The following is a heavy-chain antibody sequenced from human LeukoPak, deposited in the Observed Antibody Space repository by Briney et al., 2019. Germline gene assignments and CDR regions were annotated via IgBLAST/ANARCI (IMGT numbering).Heavy chain of an antibody. CDR3: ARDSPTYYYDSSGYRVGYFDY. CDR1: GGSISSGGYY. D-gene: IGHD3-22*01. V-gene: IGHV4-31*03. Sequence: SQTLSLTCTVSGGSISSGGYYWSWIRQHPGKGLEWIGYIYYSGSTYYNPSLKSRVTISVDTSKNQFSLKLSSVTAADTAVYYCARDSPTYYYDSSGYRVGYFDYWGQGTLVTVSS. CDR2: IYYSGST. J-gene: IGHJ4*02.